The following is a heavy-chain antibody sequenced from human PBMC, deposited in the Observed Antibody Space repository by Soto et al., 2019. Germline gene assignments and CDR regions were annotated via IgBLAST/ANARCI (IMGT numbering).Heavy chain of an antibody. CDR3: ANRPAAAGIFYFDY. D-gene: IGHD6-13*01. CDR1: GGSFSGYY. J-gene: IGHJ4*02. Sequence: PSETLSLTCAVYGGSFSGYYWSWIRQPPGKGLEWIGEINHSGSTNYNPSLKSRVTISVDTSKNQFSLKLSSVTAADTAVYYCANRPAAAGIFYFDYWGQGTLVTVSS. CDR2: INHSGST. V-gene: IGHV4-34*01.